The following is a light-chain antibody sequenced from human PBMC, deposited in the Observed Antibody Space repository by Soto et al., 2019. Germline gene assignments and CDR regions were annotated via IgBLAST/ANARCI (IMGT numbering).Light chain of an antibody. CDR1: QSVSSSY. CDR2: GAS. V-gene: IGKV3-20*01. CDR3: QQYGSSPLT. J-gene: IGKJ4*01. Sequence: DIELTQSPGTLSLSPGERATLSCRASQSVSSSYIAWYQQKPGQAPRLLIYGASSRATGIPDRFSGSGSGTDFTLTISRLEPEDFAMYYCQQYGSSPLTFGGGTKVEIK.